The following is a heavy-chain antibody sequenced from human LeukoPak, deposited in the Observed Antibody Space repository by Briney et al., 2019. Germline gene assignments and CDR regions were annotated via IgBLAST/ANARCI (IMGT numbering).Heavy chain of an antibody. Sequence: SETLSLTCTVSGGSISSYYWSWIRQPPGKGLEWIGYIYYSGSTNYNPSLKSRVTISVDTSKNQFSLKLSSVTAADTAVYYCARAPIGRDAFDIWGQGTMVIVSS. CDR1: GGSISSYY. CDR2: IYYSGST. V-gene: IGHV4-59*01. D-gene: IGHD3-10*01. CDR3: ARAPIGRDAFDI. J-gene: IGHJ3*02.